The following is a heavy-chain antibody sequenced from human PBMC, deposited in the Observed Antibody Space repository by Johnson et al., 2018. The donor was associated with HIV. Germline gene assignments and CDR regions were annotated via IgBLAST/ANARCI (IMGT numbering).Heavy chain of an antibody. CDR1: GFAFSSYA. CDR2: ISYDGRDA. D-gene: IGHD3-22*01. Sequence: QVQLVESGGGVVQPGTSLRLSCTASGFAFSSYALHWVRQAPGKGLEWVAVISYDGRDAYYADSVKGRFTSSRDNSKNTLYLQMNSLRPEDSAVYYCSSPWYYDMYAFDIWGQGTLVTVSS. V-gene: IGHV3-30*04. CDR3: SSPWYYDMYAFDI. J-gene: IGHJ3*02.